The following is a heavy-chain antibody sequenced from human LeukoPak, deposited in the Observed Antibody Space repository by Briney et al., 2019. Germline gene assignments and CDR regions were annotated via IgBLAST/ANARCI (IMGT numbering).Heavy chain of an antibody. CDR2: IIPIFGTA. CDR3: ARGFGGLDAMDV. J-gene: IGHJ6*04. V-gene: IGHV1-69*06. D-gene: IGHD3-16*01. Sequence: ASVKVSCKASGGTFSSYAISWVRQAPGQVLEWMGGIIPIFGTANYAQKFQGRVTITADKSTSTAYMELSSLRSEDTAVYYCARGFGGLDAMDVWGKGTTVTVSS. CDR1: GGTFSSYA.